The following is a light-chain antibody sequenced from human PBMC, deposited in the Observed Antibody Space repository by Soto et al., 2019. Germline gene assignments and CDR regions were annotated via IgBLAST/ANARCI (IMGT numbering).Light chain of an antibody. Sequence: EIVMTQSPATLSVSPGERATLSCRASQSVSSNLAWYQQKPGQAPRLLIYGASTRATGIPAKFSGSRSGTEFTPTISSLQSDDFAVNYGQQYYNWPKTFGKGTKVDIK. CDR3: QQYYNWPKT. CDR1: QSVSSN. CDR2: GAS. V-gene: IGKV3-15*01. J-gene: IGKJ1*01.